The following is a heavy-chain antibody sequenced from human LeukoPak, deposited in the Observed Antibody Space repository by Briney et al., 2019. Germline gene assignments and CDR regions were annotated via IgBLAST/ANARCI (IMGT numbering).Heavy chain of an antibody. CDR2: IYSGGST. V-gene: IGHV3-53*01. Sequence: GGSLRLSCAASGFTVSSNYMSWVRQAPGKGLEWVSVIYSGGSTYYADSVKARFTISRDNSKNTLYLQMNSLRGEDTAVYYCAREGQEYYDILTGAFDYWGEGTLVTVPS. CDR1: GFTVSSNY. J-gene: IGHJ4*02. D-gene: IGHD3-9*01. CDR3: AREGQEYYDILTGAFDY.